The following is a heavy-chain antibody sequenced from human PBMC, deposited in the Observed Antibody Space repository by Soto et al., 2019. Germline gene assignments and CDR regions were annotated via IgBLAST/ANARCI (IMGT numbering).Heavy chain of an antibody. CDR2: ISGSGSNT. Sequence: EVQLLESGGGLVQPGGSLRLSCAASGFTFSTYAMSWVRQAPGKGLAWVSAISGSGSNTYYADSVKGRFTISRDDSKSTLYLQMNSLRAEDTAVYYCARDPSHSYYTLFYYFDYWRQGTLVTVSS. CDR3: ARDPSHSYYTLFYYFDY. J-gene: IGHJ4*02. CDR1: GFTFSTYA. V-gene: IGHV3-23*01. D-gene: IGHD1-26*01.